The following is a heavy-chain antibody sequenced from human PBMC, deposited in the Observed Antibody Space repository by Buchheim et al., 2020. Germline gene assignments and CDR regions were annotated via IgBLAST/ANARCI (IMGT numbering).Heavy chain of an antibody. D-gene: IGHD3-3*01. CDR3: AKDGNYNFWTSYGMDV. J-gene: IGHJ6*02. CDR2: ISGSGSST. CDR1: GFTFSTYA. Sequence: EVQLLESGGGLVQPGGSLRLSCAASGFTFSTYAMSWVRQAPGKGLEWVSVISGSGSSTYYADSVKGRFTISRDNSKNTLYLQMNSLRAEDTAVYYCAKDGNYNFWTSYGMDVWGQGTT. V-gene: IGHV3-23*01.